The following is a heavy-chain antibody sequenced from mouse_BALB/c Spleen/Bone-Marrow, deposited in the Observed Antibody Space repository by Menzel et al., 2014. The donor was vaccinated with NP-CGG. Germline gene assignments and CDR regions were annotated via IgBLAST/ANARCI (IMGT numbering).Heavy chain of an antibody. CDR2: TTIGGSYT. J-gene: IGHJ1*01. CDR3: ARRGENSLLRPRYFDV. Sequence: EVQLQESGGGLVKPGGSLKLSCAASGFTFSSYALSWVRQTPEKRLEWVATTTIGGSYTFYPDSVRGRFTISRDNAKNTLYLQMSSLRSEDTAMYYCARRGENSLLRPRYFDVWGAGTTVTVSS. D-gene: IGHD1-2*01. CDR1: GFTFSSYA. V-gene: IGHV5-9-3*01.